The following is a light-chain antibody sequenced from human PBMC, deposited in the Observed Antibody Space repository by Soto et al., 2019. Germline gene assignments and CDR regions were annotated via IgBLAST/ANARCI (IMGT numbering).Light chain of an antibody. Sequence: DIQMTQSPSIVSASVGDTVTITCRASQAVNPWLAWHQQKPGKVPRGLIYKTSDLENGVPSRFSGSGSGTEYTLTISNLQPDDFATYYCQQYYSRESFGQGTKV. V-gene: IGKV1-5*03. J-gene: IGKJ1*01. CDR2: KTS. CDR1: QAVNPW. CDR3: QQYYSRES.